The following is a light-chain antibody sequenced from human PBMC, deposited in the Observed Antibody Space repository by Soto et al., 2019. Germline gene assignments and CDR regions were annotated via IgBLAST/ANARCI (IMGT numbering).Light chain of an antibody. Sequence: DIQMTQSPSSVSASVGDRVTITCRASQDFSSWLVWYQQKPGKATKVLIYGASSLESGVPSRFSGSGSGTDFSLTISSLQPEDFATYYCQQANSFPLSFGGGTKVEIK. J-gene: IGKJ4*01. V-gene: IGKV1D-12*01. CDR1: QDFSSW. CDR2: GAS. CDR3: QQANSFPLS.